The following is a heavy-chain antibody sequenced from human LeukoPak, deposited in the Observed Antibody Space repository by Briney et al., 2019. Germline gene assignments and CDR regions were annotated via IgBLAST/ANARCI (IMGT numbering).Heavy chain of an antibody. CDR1: GDSINSNY. V-gene: IGHV4-59*01. CDR2: IYYGGST. D-gene: IGHD2-15*01. CDR3: ARLLAGCPGGRCRAHFDY. J-gene: IGHJ4*02. Sequence: SETLSLTCSVSGDSINSNYWSWMRQPPGKGQEWIGYIYYGGSTNYNPSLKSRVSMSVDTSKNQFSLNLSSVSAADTAVYHCARLLAGCPGGRCRAHFDYWGQGTLVTFSS.